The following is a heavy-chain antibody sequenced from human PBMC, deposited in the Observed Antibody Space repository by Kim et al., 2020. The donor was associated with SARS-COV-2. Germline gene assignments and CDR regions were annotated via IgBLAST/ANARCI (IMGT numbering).Heavy chain of an antibody. V-gene: IGHV4-39*01. J-gene: IGHJ5*02. Sequence: SETLSLTCSVSGGSVSSNSYYWAWIRQPPGKGLEWIGSIYFSGITYYNPSFKNRVTISVDASKNQFSLRLSSVTATNTAGDFCATSPPYYDYPWGQG. CDR2: IYFSGIT. CDR1: GGSVSSNSYY. CDR3: ATSPPYYDYP. D-gene: IGHD3-22*01.